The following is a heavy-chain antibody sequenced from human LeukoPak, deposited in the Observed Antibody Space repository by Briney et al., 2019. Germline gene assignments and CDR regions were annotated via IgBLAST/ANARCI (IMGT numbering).Heavy chain of an antibody. Sequence: SETLSLTCTVSGASISSGGYYWNWVRQHPGKGLEWIGYIYYTGSTYYNPSLKSRLAISLDTSENQFSLNLSSGTAADTAVYYCAGGTKWEVLPGYWGQGTLVTVSS. V-gene: IGHV4-31*03. CDR2: IYYTGST. CDR1: GASISSGGYY. CDR3: AGGTKWEVLPGY. D-gene: IGHD1-26*01. J-gene: IGHJ4*02.